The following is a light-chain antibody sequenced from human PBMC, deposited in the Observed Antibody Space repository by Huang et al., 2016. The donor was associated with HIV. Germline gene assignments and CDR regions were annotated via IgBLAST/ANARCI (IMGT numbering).Light chain of an antibody. CDR3: QQYGSSPLT. V-gene: IGKV3-20*01. CDR1: QSVSSSY. Sequence: EIVLTQSPGTLSLSPGERATLSCRASQSVSSSYLAWYQQKPGQAPMRLIYCASSRATGIPDRFSGSGSGTDFTLTISRLEPEDFAVYYCQQYGSSPLTFGGGTKVEIK. J-gene: IGKJ4*01. CDR2: CAS.